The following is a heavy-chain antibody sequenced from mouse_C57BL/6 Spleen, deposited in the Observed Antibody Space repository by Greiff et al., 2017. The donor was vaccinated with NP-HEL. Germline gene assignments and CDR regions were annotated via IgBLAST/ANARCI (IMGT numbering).Heavy chain of an antibody. Sequence: EVKLVESGGGLVKPGGSLKLSCAASGFTFSDYGMHWVRQAPEKGLEWVAYISSGSSTIYYVDTVKGRFTISRDNAKNTLFLQMTSLRSEDTAMYYCARHDYSYYFDYWGQGTTLTVSS. V-gene: IGHV5-17*01. CDR3: ARHDYSYYFDY. D-gene: IGHD2-4*01. CDR1: GFTFSDYG. CDR2: ISSGSSTI. J-gene: IGHJ2*01.